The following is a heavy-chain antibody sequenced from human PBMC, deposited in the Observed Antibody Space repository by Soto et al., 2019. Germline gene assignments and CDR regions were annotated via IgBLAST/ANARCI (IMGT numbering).Heavy chain of an antibody. V-gene: IGHV1-18*01. CDR3: ARDWFGIDY. Sequence: QVQLVQSGAEVKKPGASVKVSCKASGYTFTSYGISWVRQAPGQGLEWMGWINPYNGNTNYAQKLQGRVTMTTDTSTNTTYMELRSLRYDDTAVYYCARDWFGIDYWGQGTLVTVSS. CDR1: GYTFTSYG. D-gene: IGHD3-16*01. J-gene: IGHJ4*02. CDR2: INPYNGNT.